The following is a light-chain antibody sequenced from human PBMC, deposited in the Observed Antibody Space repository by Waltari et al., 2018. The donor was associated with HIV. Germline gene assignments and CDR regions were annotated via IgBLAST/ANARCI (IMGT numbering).Light chain of an antibody. CDR1: SSHIGIHY. CDR3: AAWDDTLTVV. Sequence: SVLTQPPSASGTTGQSVTIPCSGPSSHIGIHYVHWYPQFPGTAPKLLIYKNNTRPAGVPDRCSGSKSGTSASLDISGLRSDDEAEYYCAAWDDTLTVVFGGGTKLTVL. V-gene: IGLV1-47*01. J-gene: IGLJ2*01. CDR2: KNN.